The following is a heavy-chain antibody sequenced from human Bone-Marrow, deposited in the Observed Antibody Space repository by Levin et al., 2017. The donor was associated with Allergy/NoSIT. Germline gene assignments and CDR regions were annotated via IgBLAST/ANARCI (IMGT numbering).Heavy chain of an antibody. CDR1: GFTVSSNY. CDR3: ARGWFGELLSH. J-gene: IGHJ4*02. D-gene: IGHD3-10*01. Sequence: ASVKVSCAASGFTVSSNYMSWVRQAPGKGPEWVSVIYSGGSTYYADSVKGRFTISRDNSKNTLYLQMTSLKAEDTAVYYCARGWFGELLSHWGQGTLVTVSS. V-gene: IGHV3-53*01. CDR2: IYSGGST.